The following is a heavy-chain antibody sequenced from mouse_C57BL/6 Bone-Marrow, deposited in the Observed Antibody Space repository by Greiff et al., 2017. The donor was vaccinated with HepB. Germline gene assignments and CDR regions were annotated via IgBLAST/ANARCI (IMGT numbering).Heavy chain of an antibody. V-gene: IGHV1-81*01. CDR2: IYPRSGNT. Sequence: VKLMESGAELARPGASVKLSCKASGYTFTSYGISWVKQRTGQGLEWIGEIYPRSGNTYYNEKFKGKATLTADKSSSTAYMELRSLTSEDSAVYFCARYYYGSRWYFGVWGTGTTVTVSS. CDR3: ARYYYGSRWYFGV. D-gene: IGHD1-1*01. CDR1: GYTFTSYG. J-gene: IGHJ1*03.